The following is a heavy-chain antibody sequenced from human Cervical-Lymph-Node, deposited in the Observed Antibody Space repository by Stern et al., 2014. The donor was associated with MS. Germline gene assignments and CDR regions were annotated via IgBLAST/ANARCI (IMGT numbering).Heavy chain of an antibody. J-gene: IGHJ6*02. Sequence: AQLVESGGGVVQPGRSLRLSCGASGFTFSSVGMHWVRQAPGKGLEWVALLWYDGSRKYYADSVKGRFTISRDTAMNTLFLQMNSLRAEDTAVYYCARDDRDYADYFYYSGLDVWGQGTTVTVSS. D-gene: IGHD4-17*01. CDR2: LWYDGSRK. CDR3: ARDDRDYADYFYYSGLDV. CDR1: GFTFSSVG. V-gene: IGHV3-33*02.